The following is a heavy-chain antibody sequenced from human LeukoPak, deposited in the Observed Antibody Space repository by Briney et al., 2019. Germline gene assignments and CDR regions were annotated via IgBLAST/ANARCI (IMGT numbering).Heavy chain of an antibody. V-gene: IGHV3-30-3*01. D-gene: IGHD3-16*01. Sequence: GSSLRLSCAASKFMFSAYNMHWVRQVPGKGLEWLAIISHDGNTGHYADSVKGRFTISRDNSKDTVDLKMNSLRADDTAVYYCARDFNWAFDYWGQGTLVTVSS. CDR3: ARDFNWAFDY. CDR1: KFMFSAYN. CDR2: ISHDGNTG. J-gene: IGHJ4*02.